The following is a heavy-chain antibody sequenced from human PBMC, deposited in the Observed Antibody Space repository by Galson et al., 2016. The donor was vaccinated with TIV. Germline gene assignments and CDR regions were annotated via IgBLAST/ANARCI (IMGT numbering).Heavy chain of an antibody. Sequence: LRLSCAASGFTFRNCAMSWVRQAPGKGLEWVSAITGGLSNTYYADSVKGRFTISRDNSRNTLYLQMNALRAEDTAIYYCARELGESGSQNYYPGFDYWGQGTLVTVSS. V-gene: IGHV3-23*01. CDR1: GFTFRNCA. CDR2: ITGGLSNT. J-gene: IGHJ4*02. D-gene: IGHD3-22*01. CDR3: ARELGESGSQNYYPGFDY.